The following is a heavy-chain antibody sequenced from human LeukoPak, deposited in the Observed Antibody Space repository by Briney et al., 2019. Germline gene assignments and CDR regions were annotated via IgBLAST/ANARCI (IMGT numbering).Heavy chain of an antibody. V-gene: IGHV1-69*13. D-gene: IGHD4-17*01. CDR1: GYTFTSYD. J-gene: IGHJ4*02. CDR2: IIPIFGTA. CDR3: ARTTYGQQAPLDY. Sequence: SVKVSCKASGYTFTSYDISWVRQAPGQGLEWMGGIIPIFGTANYAQKFQGRVTITADESTSTAYMELSSLRSEDTAVYYCARTTYGQQAPLDYWGQGTLVTVSS.